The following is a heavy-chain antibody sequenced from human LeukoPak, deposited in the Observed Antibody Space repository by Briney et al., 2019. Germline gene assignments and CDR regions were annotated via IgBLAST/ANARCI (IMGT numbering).Heavy chain of an antibody. CDR3: ARSPPWHIVVVPAVTDAFDI. CDR1: GGSFSGYY. V-gene: IGHV4-34*01. CDR2: INHSGST. Sequence: SETLSLTCAVYGGSFSGYYWSWIRQPPGKGLEWIGEINHSGSTNYNPSLKSRVTISVDTSKNQFSLKLSSVTAADTAVYYCARSPPWHIVVVPAVTDAFDIWGQGTMVTVSS. D-gene: IGHD2-2*01. J-gene: IGHJ3*02.